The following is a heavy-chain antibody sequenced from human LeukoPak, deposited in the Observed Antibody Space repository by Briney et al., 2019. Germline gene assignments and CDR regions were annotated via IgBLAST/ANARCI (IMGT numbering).Heavy chain of an antibody. J-gene: IGHJ4*02. V-gene: IGHV3-23*01. CDR2: TNSGGTST. Sequence: GGPLRLSCATSGFPFSDFSMSWVRQAPGKGLEWISTTNSGGTSTYYAESVKGRSTISRDNSKNTLYLQMSSLRVEDTAVYYCAKQSYARSLGEGGPGTLVSVSS. D-gene: IGHD2-8*01. CDR3: AKQSYARSLGE. CDR1: GFPFSDFS.